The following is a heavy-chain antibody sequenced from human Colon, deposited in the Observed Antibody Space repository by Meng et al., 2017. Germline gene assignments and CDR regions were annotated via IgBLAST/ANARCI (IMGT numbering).Heavy chain of an antibody. Sequence: QVPRQASHPGHGKPSLTLSLPCTVPGCAFSIVSYYWSWGRQPAGKGLELIGRVHNSGSTNYNPSLKSRVTISVDKSKNEVSLELTSVTAADTATYYCARAVYDSSGYFSYYFDYWGQGTLVTVSS. D-gene: IGHD3-22*01. CDR3: ARAVYDSSGYFSYYFDY. J-gene: IGHJ4*02. V-gene: IGHV4-61*02. CDR2: VHNSGST. CDR1: GCAFSIVSYY.